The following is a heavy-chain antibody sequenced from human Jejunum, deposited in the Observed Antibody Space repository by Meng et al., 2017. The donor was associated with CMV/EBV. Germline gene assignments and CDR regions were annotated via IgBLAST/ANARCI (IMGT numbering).Heavy chain of an antibody. CDR1: GFTFSNYP. J-gene: IGHJ5*02. CDR3: ARDLQLST. Sequence: SCGGSGFTFSNYPMHWVRQAPGKGLEWVAYISYNGGRTYDADSVKGRFTISRDNAKNSLHLQMNSLRADDTAVYYCARDLQLSTWGQGTRVTVSS. CDR2: ISYNGGRT. D-gene: IGHD5-18*01. V-gene: IGHV3-30*04.